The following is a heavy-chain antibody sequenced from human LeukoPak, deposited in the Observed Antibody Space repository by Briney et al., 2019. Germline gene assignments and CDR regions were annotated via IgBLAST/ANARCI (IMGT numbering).Heavy chain of an antibody. CDR3: ARSPAPYYDFWSGTYYYYYMDV. Sequence: SETLSLTCTVSGGSISSYYWSLIRQPPGKGLEWIGYIYTSGSTNYNPSLKSRVTISVDTSKNQFSLKLSSVTAADTAVYYCARSPAPYYDFWSGTYYYYYMDVWGKGTTVTVSS. D-gene: IGHD3-3*01. J-gene: IGHJ6*03. V-gene: IGHV4-4*09. CDR2: IYTSGST. CDR1: GGSISSYY.